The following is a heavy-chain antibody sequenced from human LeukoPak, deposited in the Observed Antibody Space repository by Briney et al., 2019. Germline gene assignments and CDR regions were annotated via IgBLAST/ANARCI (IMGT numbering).Heavy chain of an antibody. CDR2: VDPEDGEA. D-gene: IGHD3-10*01. Sequence: ASVKISCKASGYTFTDFYIHWVHQAPGKGLEWMGRVDPEDGEAIYAEKFRGRVTMTADTSTHTAYLELRSLKSDDTTLYYCATYPEISMVLQYWGQGSLVTVSS. CDR3: ATYPEISMVLQY. V-gene: IGHV1-69-2*01. CDR1: GYTFTDFY. J-gene: IGHJ4*02.